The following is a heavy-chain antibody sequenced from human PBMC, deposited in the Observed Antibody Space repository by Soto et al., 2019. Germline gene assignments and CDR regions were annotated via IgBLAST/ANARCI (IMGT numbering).Heavy chain of an antibody. CDR3: PRASLTRGMAV. D-gene: IGHD2-2*01. V-gene: IGHV4-30-2*01. Sequence: QLQLQESGSGLVKPSQTLSLTCTVSGGSFSSGDYSWSWIRQPPGKGLEWIGYIYHSGATYNNPSRRRRVTFSVDGSKTHFPLSRTSVTAADRAVYYWPRASLTRGMAVGGQGPTVT. CDR1: GGSFSSGDYS. CDR2: IYHSGAT. J-gene: IGHJ6*02.